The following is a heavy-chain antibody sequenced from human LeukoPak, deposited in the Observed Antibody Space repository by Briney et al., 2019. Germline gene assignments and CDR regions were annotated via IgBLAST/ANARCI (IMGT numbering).Heavy chain of an antibody. CDR1: GFTFSSYW. J-gene: IGHJ3*02. CDR3: AREIPGAMNAFDI. V-gene: IGHV3-7*01. CDR2: IKEDGSDK. Sequence: PGGPLRLSCAASGFTFSSYWMSWVRQAPGKGLEWVANIKEDGSDKYYVDSMRGRFTISRDNTKNSLYLQMNGLRADDTAVYYCAREIPGAMNAFDIWGQGTMVTVSS. D-gene: IGHD2-2*01.